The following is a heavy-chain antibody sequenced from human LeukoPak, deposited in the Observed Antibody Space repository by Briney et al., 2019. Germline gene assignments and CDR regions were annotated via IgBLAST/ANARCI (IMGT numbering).Heavy chain of an antibody. CDR2: IRYDGSNK. J-gene: IGHJ4*02. Sequence: GGSLRLSCAASGFTFSSYGMHWVRQAPGKGMEWVAFIRYDGSNKYYADSVKGRFTISRDNSKNTLYLQMNSLRAEDTAVYYCAKDLGGYCSSTSCLEGYWGQGTLVTVSS. CDR1: GFTFSSYG. CDR3: AKDLGGYCSSTSCLEGY. D-gene: IGHD2-2*01. V-gene: IGHV3-30*02.